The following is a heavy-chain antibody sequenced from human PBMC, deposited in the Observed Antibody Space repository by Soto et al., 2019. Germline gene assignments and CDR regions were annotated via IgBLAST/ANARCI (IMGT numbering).Heavy chain of an antibody. CDR3: ARENLTYPSCFDY. Sequence: EVQLVESGGGLIQPGGSLRLSCEASGFTFRNYEINWVRQAPGKGLEWISYIGSAGRTIYYAHSVKGRFTISRDNAKNSLYLQMNSLRVEDTAVYYCARENLTYPSCFDYWGQGSLVTVSS. D-gene: IGHD7-27*01. CDR1: GFTFRNYE. CDR2: IGSAGRTI. J-gene: IGHJ4*02. V-gene: IGHV3-48*03.